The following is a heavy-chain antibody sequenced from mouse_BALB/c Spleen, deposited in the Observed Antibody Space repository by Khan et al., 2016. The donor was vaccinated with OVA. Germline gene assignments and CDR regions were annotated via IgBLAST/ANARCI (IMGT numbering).Heavy chain of an antibody. CDR1: GYTFTDYA. J-gene: IGHJ2*01. CDR3: TRPAYDGYYDY. Sequence: QVQLQQPGPELVRPGVSVKISCKGSGYTFTDYAMHWVRQSHAKSLEWIGLISTYSGNTNYKQKFKGKATMTVDKSSSTAYMELARLTSEDSAISYGTRPAYDGYYDYWGQGTTLTVSS. D-gene: IGHD2-3*01. CDR2: ISTYSGNT. V-gene: IGHV1S137*01.